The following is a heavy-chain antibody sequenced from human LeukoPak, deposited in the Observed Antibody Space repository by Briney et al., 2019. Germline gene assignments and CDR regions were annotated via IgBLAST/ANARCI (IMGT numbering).Heavy chain of an antibody. Sequence: GGSLRLSCAASEFTFSSYAMQWVRQAPGKGLEWVSGISASGGNTWYADSVKGRFTISRDNSKNTLYLQMSSLRAEDTAVYYCAKGWEYSSGFDYWGQGTLVTVSP. D-gene: IGHD6-19*01. CDR1: EFTFSSYA. CDR3: AKGWEYSSGFDY. V-gene: IGHV3-23*01. J-gene: IGHJ4*02. CDR2: ISASGGNT.